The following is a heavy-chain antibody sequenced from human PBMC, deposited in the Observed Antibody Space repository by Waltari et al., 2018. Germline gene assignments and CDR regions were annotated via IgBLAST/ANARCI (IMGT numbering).Heavy chain of an antibody. CDR1: GGSISTYY. CDR3: ARDGLGSRPFDY. Sequence: QVQLQESGPGLVKPSETLSLTCTVSGGSISTYYWSWLRQPAGKGLEWIGRISGSGSTNANPSLKSRVTMSVDTSKNQFSLKLNSVTAADTAVYYCARDGLGSRPFDYWGQGTLVTVSS. J-gene: IGHJ4*02. D-gene: IGHD3-16*01. V-gene: IGHV4-4*07. CDR2: ISGSGST.